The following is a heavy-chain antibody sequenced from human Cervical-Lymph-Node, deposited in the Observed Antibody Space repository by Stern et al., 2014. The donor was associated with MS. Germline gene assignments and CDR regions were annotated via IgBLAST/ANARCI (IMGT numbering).Heavy chain of an antibody. CDR3: AKDTELRYFNWSFDY. J-gene: IGHJ4*02. D-gene: IGHD3-9*01. V-gene: IGHV3-30*18. CDR2: ISYDGSNK. CDR1: GFTFSSYG. Sequence: VQLVESGGGVVQPGRSLRLSCAASGFTFSSYGMHWVRQAPGKGLEWVEVISYDGSNKYYADSVRGRFTISRENSKNTLNLQMNSLRADDTAVYYCAKDTELRYFNWSFDYWGQGTLVTVSS.